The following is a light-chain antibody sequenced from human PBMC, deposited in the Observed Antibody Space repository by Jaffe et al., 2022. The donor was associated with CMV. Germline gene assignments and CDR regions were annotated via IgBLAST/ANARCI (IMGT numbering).Light chain of an antibody. CDR1: NIRDKS. CDR2: YDN. CDR3: HVWDSDTDHWV. J-gene: IGLJ3*02. Sequence: SYVLTQPTSVSVAPGKTARITCGGNNIRDKSVNWYQQKAGQAPVLVIHYDNDRPAGISERFSGSNSGRAATLTITKVEAGDEADFYCHVWDSDTDHWVFGGGTKLTVL. V-gene: IGLV3-21*01.